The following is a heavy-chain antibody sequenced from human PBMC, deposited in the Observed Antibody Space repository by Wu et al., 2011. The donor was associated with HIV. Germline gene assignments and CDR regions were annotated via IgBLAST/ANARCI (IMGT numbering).Heavy chain of an antibody. CDR2: IIPTFGTA. Sequence: QVQLVQSGAEVKKPGSSVKVSCKASGGTFSSYAISWVRQAPGQGLEWMGGIIPTFGTANYAQKFQDRVTITADKSTSTAYMELSSLRSEDTAVYYCAVGYCTNGVCYPYYYCYYMDVWGKGTTVTVSS. CDR3: AVGYCTNGVCYPYYYCYYMDV. D-gene: IGHD2-8*01. CDR1: GGTFSSYA. J-gene: IGHJ6*03. V-gene: IGHV1-69*14.